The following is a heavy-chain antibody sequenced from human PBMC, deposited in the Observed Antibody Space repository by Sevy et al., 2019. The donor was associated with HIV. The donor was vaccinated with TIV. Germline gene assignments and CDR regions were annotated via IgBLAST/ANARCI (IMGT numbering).Heavy chain of an antibody. CDR3: AKDPHYYDSSGYPFPY. J-gene: IGHJ4*02. CDR1: GFTFSSYA. CDR2: ISGSGGST. Sequence: GGSLRLSCAASGFTFSSYAMSWVRQAPGKGLEWVSAISGSGGSTYYADSVKGRFTMSRDNSKNTLYLQMNSLRAEDTAVYYCAKDPHYYDSSGYPFPYWGQGTLVTVSS. D-gene: IGHD3-22*01. V-gene: IGHV3-23*01.